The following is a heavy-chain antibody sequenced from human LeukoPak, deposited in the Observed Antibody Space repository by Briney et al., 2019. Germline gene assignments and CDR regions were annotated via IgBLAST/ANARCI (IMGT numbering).Heavy chain of an antibody. V-gene: IGHV3-48*03. CDR2: ISSSGSTI. Sequence: GGSLRLSCVASGFTFSTYEMNWVRQAPGKGLEWVSYISSSGSTIHDADSVRGRFTISRDNAKNSLYLQMNSLRAEDTAVYYCVRMSIGSYSDYFDHWGQGTLATVSS. D-gene: IGHD1-26*01. CDR1: GFTFSTYE. CDR3: VRMSIGSYSDYFDH. J-gene: IGHJ4*02.